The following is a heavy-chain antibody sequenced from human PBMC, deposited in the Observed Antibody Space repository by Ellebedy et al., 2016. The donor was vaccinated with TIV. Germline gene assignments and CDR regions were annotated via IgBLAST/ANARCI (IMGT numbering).Heavy chain of an antibody. CDR3: ARSPIVVVPAATDY. J-gene: IGHJ4*02. CDR2: INAGNGNT. CDR1: GYTFTSYA. D-gene: IGHD2-2*01. V-gene: IGHV1-3*01. Sequence: AASVKVSCKASGYTFTSYAMHWVRQAPGQRLEWMGWINAGNGNTKYSQKFQGRVTITRDTSASTAYMELSSLRSEDTAVYDCARSPIVVVPAATDYWGQGTLVTVSS.